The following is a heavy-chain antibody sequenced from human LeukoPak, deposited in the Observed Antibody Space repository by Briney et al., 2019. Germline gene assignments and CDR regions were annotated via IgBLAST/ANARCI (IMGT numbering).Heavy chain of an antibody. CDR1: GYTFTGYY. Sequence: ASVKVSCKASGYTFTGYYMHWVRQAPGQGLEWMGWINPNSGGTNYAQKFQGRVTMTRDTSISTAYMELSRLRSDDTAVYYCARIQYQVWFGENDAFDIWGQGTVVTVSS. D-gene: IGHD3-10*01. J-gene: IGHJ3*02. CDR3: ARIQYQVWFGENDAFDI. V-gene: IGHV1-2*02. CDR2: INPNSGGT.